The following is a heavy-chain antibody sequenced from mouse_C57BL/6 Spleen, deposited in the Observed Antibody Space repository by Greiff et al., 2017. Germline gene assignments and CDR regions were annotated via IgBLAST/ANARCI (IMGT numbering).Heavy chain of an antibody. D-gene: IGHD1-1*01. CDR1: GYTFTSYW. V-gene: IGHV1-55*01. CDR3: ARDHYYGSSYVDYAMDY. CDR2: IYPGSGST. J-gene: IGHJ4*01. Sequence: QVQLQQPGAELVKPGASVKMSCKASGYTFTSYWITWVKQRPGQGLEWIGDIYPGSGSTNYNEKFKSKATLTVDTSSSTAYMQLSSLTSEDSAVYYCARDHYYGSSYVDYAMDYWGQGTSVTVSS.